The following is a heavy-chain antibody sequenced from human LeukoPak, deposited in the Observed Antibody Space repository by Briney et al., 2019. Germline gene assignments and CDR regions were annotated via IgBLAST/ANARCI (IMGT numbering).Heavy chain of an antibody. D-gene: IGHD6-13*01. CDR2: ISGSGGNT. CDR1: GFTFSSYA. Sequence: GGSLRLSCAASGFTFSSYAMSWVRQAPGKGLEWVSAISGSGGNTYYANSVKGRFTISRDNSKNTLYLQMNSLRAEDTAGYYCARGGGTAYSSSWFDCWGQGSLVTVSS. V-gene: IGHV3-23*01. J-gene: IGHJ4*02. CDR3: ARGGGTAYSSSWFDC.